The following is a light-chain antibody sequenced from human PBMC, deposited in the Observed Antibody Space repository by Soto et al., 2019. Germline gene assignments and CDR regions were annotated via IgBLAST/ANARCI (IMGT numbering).Light chain of an antibody. V-gene: IGKV1-39*01. J-gene: IGKJ1*01. CDR2: AAS. CDR1: QSISSY. Sequence: DIQMTQSPSSLSASVGDRVTITCRASQSISSYLNWYQQKPGKATKLLIYAASSLQSGVPSRFSGSGSGTDFTLTISSLQPEDFATYYCQQSYSTPQAFCQGTKVEIK. CDR3: QQSYSTPQA.